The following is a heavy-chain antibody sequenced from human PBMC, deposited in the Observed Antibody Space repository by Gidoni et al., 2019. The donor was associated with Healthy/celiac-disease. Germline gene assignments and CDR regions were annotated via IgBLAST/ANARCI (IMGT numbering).Heavy chain of an antibody. V-gene: IGHV3-33*01. CDR1: GFTFSSYG. D-gene: IGHD3-10*01. Sequence: QVQLVESGGGVVQPGRSLRLSCAASGFTFSSYGMHWVRQAPGKGLEWVAVIWYDGSNKYYADSVKGRFTVSRDNSKNTLYLQMNSLRAEDTAVYYCARDLTPLSLWFGELLWGQGTLVTVSS. J-gene: IGHJ4*02. CDR3: ARDLTPLSLWFGELL. CDR2: IWYDGSNK.